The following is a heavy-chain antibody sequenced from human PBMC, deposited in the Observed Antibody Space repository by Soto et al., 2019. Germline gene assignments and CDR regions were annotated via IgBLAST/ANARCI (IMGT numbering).Heavy chain of an antibody. J-gene: IGHJ4*02. CDR3: AKVDGSFDF. V-gene: IGHV3-7*01. CDR1: GFTFSTYW. Sequence: PGGSLRLSCAAFGFTFSTYWMSWVRQAPGKGLEWVANIKQDGSEKYYVDSVKGRFTISRDNAENSLYLQMNSLRAEDTAVYYCAKVDGSFDFWGQGSLVTVSS. CDR2: IKQDGSEK.